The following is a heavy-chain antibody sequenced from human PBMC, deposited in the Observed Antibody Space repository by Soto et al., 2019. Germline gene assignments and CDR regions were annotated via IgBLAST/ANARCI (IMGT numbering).Heavy chain of an antibody. CDR2: IIPIFGTA. CDR3: ARDRVVVPAAIGLYGMDV. V-gene: IGHV1-69*06. CDR1: GGTFSSYA. Sequence: SVKVSCKASGGTFSSYAISWVRQAPGQGLEWMGGIIPIFGTANYAQKSQGRVTITADKSTSTAYMELSSLRSEDTAVYYCARDRVVVPAAIGLYGMDVWGQGTTVTVSS. D-gene: IGHD2-2*01. J-gene: IGHJ6*02.